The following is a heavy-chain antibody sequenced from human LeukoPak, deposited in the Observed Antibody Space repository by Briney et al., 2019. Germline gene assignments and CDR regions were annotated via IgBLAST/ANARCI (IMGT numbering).Heavy chain of an antibody. V-gene: IGHV4-61*02. D-gene: IGHD6-13*01. J-gene: IGHJ4*02. CDR2: IYTSGST. CDR3: ARSMVLIAAAGKGFDY. Sequence: SETLSLTCTVSGGSISSGSYYWSWIRQPAGKGLEWIGRIYTSGSTNYNPSLKSRVTISVDTSKNQFSLKVSSVTAADTAVYYCARSMVLIAAAGKGFDYWGQGTLVTVSS. CDR1: GGSISSGSYY.